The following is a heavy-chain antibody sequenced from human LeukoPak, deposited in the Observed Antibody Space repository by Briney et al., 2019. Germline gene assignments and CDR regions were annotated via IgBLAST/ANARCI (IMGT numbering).Heavy chain of an antibody. CDR3: ARTSGVVQTGRGFVSF. Sequence: PGGSLRLSCAASGFTFSSYAMSWVRQAPGKGLEWVSAISGSGGSTYYADSVKGRFTISRDNSKNTLYLQMDSLRAEDTAVYYCARTSGVVQTGRGFVSFWGQGTLVTVSS. CDR1: GFTFSSYA. D-gene: IGHD3-3*01. J-gene: IGHJ1*01. CDR2: ISGSGGST. V-gene: IGHV3-23*01.